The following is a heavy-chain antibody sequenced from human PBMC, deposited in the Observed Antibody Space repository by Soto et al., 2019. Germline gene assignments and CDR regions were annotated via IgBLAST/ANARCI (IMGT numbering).Heavy chain of an antibody. D-gene: IGHD2-2*02. Sequence: SETLSLTCTVSGGSISSGGYYWSWIRQHPXKGLEWIGYIYYSGSTYYNPSLKSRVTISVDTSKNQFSLKLSSVTAADTAVYYCARVLRYCSSTSCYIAAAGTRNWFDPWGQGTLVTVSS. CDR2: IYYSGST. CDR1: GGSISSGGYY. J-gene: IGHJ5*02. V-gene: IGHV4-31*03. CDR3: ARVLRYCSSTSCYIAAAGTRNWFDP.